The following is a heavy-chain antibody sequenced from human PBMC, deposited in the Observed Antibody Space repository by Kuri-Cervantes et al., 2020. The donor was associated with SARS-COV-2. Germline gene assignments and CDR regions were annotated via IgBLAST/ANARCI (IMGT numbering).Heavy chain of an antibody. D-gene: IGHD2-2*01. CDR3: AKEGRVPAARYYYYGMDV. CDR2: ISSSGGST. J-gene: IGHJ6*02. CDR1: GGSFSGYY. Sequence: GGSLRLSCAVYGGSFSGYYWSWIRQPPGKGLEWVSAISSSGGSTYYADSVKGRFTISRDNSKNTLYPQMNSLRAEDTAVYYCAKEGRVPAARYYYYGMDVWGQGTTVTVSS. V-gene: IGHV3-23*01.